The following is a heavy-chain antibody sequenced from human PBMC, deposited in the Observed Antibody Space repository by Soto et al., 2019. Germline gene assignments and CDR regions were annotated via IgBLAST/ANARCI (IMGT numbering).Heavy chain of an antibody. CDR1: GYTLTELS. Sequence: ASVKVSCKVSGYTLTELSMQWVRQAPGKGLEWMGGFDPEDGEEMYAQKFQGRVTMTEDTSTDTAYMELSGLRSDDTGVYYCAHDIPLRLWGQGTLVSVSS. CDR3: AHDIPLRL. J-gene: IGHJ4*02. D-gene: IGHD3-9*01. CDR2: FDPEDGEE. V-gene: IGHV1-24*01.